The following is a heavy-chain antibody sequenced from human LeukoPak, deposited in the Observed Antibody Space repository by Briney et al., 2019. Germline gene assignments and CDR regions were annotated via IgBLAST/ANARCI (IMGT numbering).Heavy chain of an antibody. Sequence: GGSLRLSCTVSGFTFSIFEMNWVRQAPGKGLEWISYISSSGSTIYYADSVKGRFTISRDNAKNSLYLQMNSLRAEDTAVYYCARAAPPRYYDFWSGYNYFDYWGQGTLVTVSS. CDR1: GFTFSIFE. CDR2: ISSSGSTI. V-gene: IGHV3-48*03. J-gene: IGHJ4*02. D-gene: IGHD3-3*01. CDR3: ARAAPPRYYDFWSGYNYFDY.